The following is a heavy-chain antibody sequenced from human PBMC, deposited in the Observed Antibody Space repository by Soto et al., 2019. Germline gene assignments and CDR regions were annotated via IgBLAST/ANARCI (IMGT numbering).Heavy chain of an antibody. CDR2: IKSKTDGGTT. D-gene: IGHD2-15*01. V-gene: IGHV3-15*01. CDR3: TTDRYCSGGSCYFPWAFDI. CDR1: GFTFSNAW. J-gene: IGHJ3*02. Sequence: EVQLVESGGGLVKPGGSLRLSCAASGFTFSNAWMSWVRQDPGKGLEWVGRIKSKTDGGTTDYAAPVKGRFTISRDDSKNTLYLQMNSLKTEDTAVYYCTTDRYCSGGSCYFPWAFDIWGQGTMVTVSS.